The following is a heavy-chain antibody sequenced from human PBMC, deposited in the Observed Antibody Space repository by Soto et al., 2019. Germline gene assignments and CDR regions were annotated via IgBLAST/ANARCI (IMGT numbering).Heavy chain of an antibody. D-gene: IGHD6-13*01. CDR1: GFTFSSYW. CDR2: IKQDGSEK. J-gene: IGHJ5*02. CDR3: AREAYSSSWYGGHWFDP. Sequence: GGSLRLSCAASGFTFSSYWMSWVRQAPGKGLEWVANIKQDGSEKYYVDSVKGRFTISRDNAKNSLYLQMNSLRAEDTAVYYCAREAYSSSWYGGHWFDPWGQGTLVTVSS. V-gene: IGHV3-7*05.